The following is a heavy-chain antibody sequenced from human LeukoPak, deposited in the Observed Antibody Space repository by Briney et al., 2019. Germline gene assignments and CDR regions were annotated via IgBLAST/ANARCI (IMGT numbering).Heavy chain of an antibody. CDR3: TRGATGGSSGPDY. J-gene: IGHJ4*02. V-gene: IGHV3-66*01. CDR1: GFTVSSRF. Sequence: GGSLRLSCAASGFTVSSRFMSWVRQAPGKGPEWVSVIYTDGTTYYADSATGRFTISRDNSKNTLFLQMNSLRSEDTAVYYCTRGATGGSSGPDYWGQGTLVTVSS. CDR2: IYTDGTT. D-gene: IGHD6-19*01.